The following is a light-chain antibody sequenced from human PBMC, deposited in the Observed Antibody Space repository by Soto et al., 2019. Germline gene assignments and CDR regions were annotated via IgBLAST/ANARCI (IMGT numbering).Light chain of an antibody. Sequence: DIVMTQSPDSLAVSLGERATINCKSSQSVLYNSNNKNYLAWYQQKPGQPPKLLIYWASTRESGVPDRFSGNGSGTDFSLTISSLLAEDVAVYYCQQYYSTPLTFGGGTKVEIK. V-gene: IGKV4-1*01. CDR1: QSVLYNSNNKNY. J-gene: IGKJ4*02. CDR2: WAS. CDR3: QQYYSTPLT.